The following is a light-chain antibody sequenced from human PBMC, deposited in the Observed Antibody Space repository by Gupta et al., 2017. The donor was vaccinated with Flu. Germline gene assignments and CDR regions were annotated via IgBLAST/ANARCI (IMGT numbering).Light chain of an antibody. J-gene: IGKJ1*01. CDR1: QGVLYRSNNRNY. CDR3: HQFYSPQWT. CDR2: WAS. V-gene: IGKV4-1*01. Sequence: DIVITQSPEPLAVSLGERVTINCKTSQGVLYRSNNRNYIAWYQQKPGQPPKALIYWASTREFGVPDRFSGSGSGTDFTLTISSLQAEDVAIYYCHQFYSPQWTFGQGTKVEIK.